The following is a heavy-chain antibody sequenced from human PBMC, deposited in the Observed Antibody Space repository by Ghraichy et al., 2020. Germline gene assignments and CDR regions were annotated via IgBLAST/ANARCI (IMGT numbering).Heavy chain of an antibody. V-gene: IGHV3-66*01. Sequence: GGSLRLSCVASGFTVGNDYVSWVRQAPGKGLEWVSVLYAGGSAYFADSVKGRFTMSRDSSKNTVYLQMKSLRAEDTAVYYCARDGWDVSHFYRYFFDSWGQGTLVTVSS. D-gene: IGHD1-26*01. J-gene: IGHJ4*02. CDR2: LYAGGSA. CDR1: GFTVGNDY. CDR3: ARDGWDVSHFYRYFFDS.